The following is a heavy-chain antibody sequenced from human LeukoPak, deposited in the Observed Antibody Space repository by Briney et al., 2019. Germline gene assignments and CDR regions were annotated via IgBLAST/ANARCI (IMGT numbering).Heavy chain of an antibody. D-gene: IGHD3-10*01. J-gene: IGHJ6*03. Sequence: PSETLSLTCSVYGGSFSDKHWIWIRQTPGKGLEWIGEVDHSGSTNYSPSLKSRVTISVDTSKNQFSLKLSSVTAADTAVYYCATALRGVIGNYYYYYMDVWGKGTTVIVSS. CDR2: VDHSGST. CDR1: GGSFSDKH. V-gene: IGHV4-34*01. CDR3: ATALRGVIGNYYYYYMDV.